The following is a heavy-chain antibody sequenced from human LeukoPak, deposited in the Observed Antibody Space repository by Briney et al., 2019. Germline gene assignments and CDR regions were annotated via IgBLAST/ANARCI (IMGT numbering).Heavy chain of an antibody. CDR1: GGSISSYY. Sequence: SETLSLTCTVSGGSISSYYWSWIRQPPGKGLEWIGYIYYSGSTNYNPSLKSRVTISVDTSKNQFSLKLSSVTAADTAVYYCARLARYYELDYWGQGTLVTVSS. CDR2: IYYSGST. D-gene: IGHD3-22*01. CDR3: ARLARYYELDY. J-gene: IGHJ4*02. V-gene: IGHV4-59*08.